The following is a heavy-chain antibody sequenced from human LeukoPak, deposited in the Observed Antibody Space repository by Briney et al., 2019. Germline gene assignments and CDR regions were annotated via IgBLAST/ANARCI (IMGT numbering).Heavy chain of an antibody. J-gene: IGHJ5*02. D-gene: IGHD6-19*01. CDR1: GVTFSSYS. V-gene: IGHV3-48*01. CDR2: ISSSSSTI. CDR3: ARDRGGWYDWFDP. Sequence: GGSLRLSCAASGVTFSSYSMNWVRQAPGKGLEWVSYISSSSSTIYYADSVKGRFTISRDNAKNSLYLQMNSLRAEDTAVYYCARDRGGWYDWFDPWGQGTLVTVSS.